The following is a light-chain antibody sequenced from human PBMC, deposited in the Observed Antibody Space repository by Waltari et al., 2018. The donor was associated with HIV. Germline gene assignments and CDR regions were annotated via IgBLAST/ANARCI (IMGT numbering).Light chain of an antibody. CDR3: QVWDSSSDHVL. J-gene: IGLJ2*01. Sequence: SSLLTQIPSVSVAPGQPARITCGGNNIERKSVPWYQQKPGQAPLLVIYYDSDRPSGIPERFSGSNSGNTATLTISRVGDGDEADYYCQVWDSSSDHVLFGGGTRLTVL. V-gene: IGLV3-21*04. CDR2: YDS. CDR1: NIERKS.